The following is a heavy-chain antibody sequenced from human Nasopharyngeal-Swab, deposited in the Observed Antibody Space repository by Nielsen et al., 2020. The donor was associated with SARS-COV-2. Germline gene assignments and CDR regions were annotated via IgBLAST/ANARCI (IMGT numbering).Heavy chain of an antibody. CDR1: GFTFSDYY. CDR2: ISSSSSYT. J-gene: IGHJ4*02. D-gene: IGHD3-10*01. V-gene: IGHV3-11*05. Sequence: GGSLRLSCAASGFTFSDYYMSWICQAPGKGLEWVSYISSSSSYTNYADSVKGRFTISRDNAKNSLYLQMNSLRADDTAVYYCARGSIRGIIISDFDYWGQGTLVTVSS. CDR3: ARGSIRGIIISDFDY.